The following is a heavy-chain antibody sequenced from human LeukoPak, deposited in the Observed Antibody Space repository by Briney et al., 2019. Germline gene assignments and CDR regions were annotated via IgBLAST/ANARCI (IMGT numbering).Heavy chain of an antibody. J-gene: IGHJ3*02. CDR2: ISAYNGNT. CDR3: ARVPALSWSGSYTPLAEPARNAFDI. Sequence: ASVKVSCKASGYTFTTYGISWVRQAPGQGLEWMGWISAYNGNTNYAQKLQGRVTMTTDTSTSTAYMELRSLRSDDTAVYYCARVPALSWSGSYTPLAEPARNAFDIWGQGTMVTVSS. D-gene: IGHD3-3*01. V-gene: IGHV1-18*01. CDR1: GYTFTTYG.